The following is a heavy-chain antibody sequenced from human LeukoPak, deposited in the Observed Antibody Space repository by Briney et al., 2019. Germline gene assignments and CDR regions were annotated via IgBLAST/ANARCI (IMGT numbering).Heavy chain of an antibody. Sequence: PSETLSLTCTVSGYSISSGYYWGWIRQPPGKGLEWIGSIYHSGSTYYNPSLKSRVTISVDTSKNQFSLKLSSVTAADTAVYYCARVEEGMDVWGQGTTVTVSS. V-gene: IGHV4-38-2*02. J-gene: IGHJ6*02. CDR2: IYHSGST. CDR1: GYSISSGYY. D-gene: IGHD3-3*01. CDR3: ARVEEGMDV.